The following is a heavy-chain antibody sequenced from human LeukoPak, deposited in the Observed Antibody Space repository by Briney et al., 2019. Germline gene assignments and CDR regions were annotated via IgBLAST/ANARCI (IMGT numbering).Heavy chain of an antibody. V-gene: IGHV3-48*01. D-gene: IGHD3-3*01. J-gene: IGHJ3*02. CDR1: GFTFSRYA. CDR2: ISTSISTI. Sequence: GGSLRLSCTASGFTFSRYAMNWVRQAPGKGLEWDSYISTSISTIYYADSVKGRFTISRDNAKNSLYLQMNSLRAEDTAVYYCARDAAWSGYYDAFDIWGQGTMVTVSS. CDR3: ARDAAWSGYYDAFDI.